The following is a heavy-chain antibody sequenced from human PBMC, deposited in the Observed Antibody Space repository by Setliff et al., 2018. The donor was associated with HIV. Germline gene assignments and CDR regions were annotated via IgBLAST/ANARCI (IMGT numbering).Heavy chain of an antibody. CDR2: IYTSGST. CDR1: GGSISSGTYY. V-gene: IGHV4-61*02. J-gene: IGHJ4*02. CDR3: ARVARGGHSSRWYYFDY. Sequence: SLTCTVSGGSISSGTYYWSWVRQPAGKGLEWIGRIYTSGSTNYNPSLKSRVTISVDTSKNQFSLKVSSVTAADTAVYYCARVARGGHSSRWYYFDYWGQGTLVTVSS. D-gene: IGHD6-13*01.